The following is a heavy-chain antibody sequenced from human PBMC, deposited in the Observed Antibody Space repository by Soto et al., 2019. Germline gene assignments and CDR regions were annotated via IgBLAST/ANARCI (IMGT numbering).Heavy chain of an antibody. D-gene: IGHD3-10*01. CDR3: ARDRGGLWFGDAGYYGMDV. J-gene: IGHJ6*02. CDR1: GYTFTGYY. V-gene: IGHV1-2*02. Sequence: QVQLVQSGAEVKKPGASVKVSCKASGYTFTGYYMHWVRQAPGQGLEWMGWINPNSGGTNYAQKFQGRVPMTRDTSIRTAYVELSRLRSDDTAVYYCARDRGGLWFGDAGYYGMDVWGQGTTVTVSS. CDR2: INPNSGGT.